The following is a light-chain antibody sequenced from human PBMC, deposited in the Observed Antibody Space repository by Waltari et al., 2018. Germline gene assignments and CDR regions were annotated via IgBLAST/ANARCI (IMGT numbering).Light chain of an antibody. CDR2: DVS. CDR3: NSYTSSNTLV. Sequence: QSALTQPASVSGSPGQSITIPCPGTSSDVGGYNSVSWYQQHPGKAPKLLIYDVSERPSGVSNRFSGSKSGNTASLTISGLQAEDEADYYCNSYTSSNTLVFGGGTKLTVL. J-gene: IGLJ2*01. V-gene: IGLV2-14*03. CDR1: SSDVGGYNS.